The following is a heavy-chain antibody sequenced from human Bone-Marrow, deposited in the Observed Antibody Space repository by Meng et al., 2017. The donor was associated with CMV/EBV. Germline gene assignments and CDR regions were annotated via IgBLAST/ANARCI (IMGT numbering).Heavy chain of an antibody. CDR1: GFTFSSYG. CDR2: ISYDGSNK. D-gene: IGHD5-24*01. CDR3: ARGRVKKDGYNFDATALSDYGD. Sequence: GESLKISCAASGFTFSSYGMHWVRQAPGKGLEWVAFISYDGSNKYYADSVKGRFTISRDNSKNTLYLQMNSLRAEDTAVYYCARGRVKKDGYNFDATALSDYGDWGQGTLVTVSS. V-gene: IGHV3-30*02. J-gene: IGHJ4*02.